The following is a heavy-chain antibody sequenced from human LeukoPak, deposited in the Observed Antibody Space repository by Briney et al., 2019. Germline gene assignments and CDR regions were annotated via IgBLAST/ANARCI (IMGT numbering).Heavy chain of an antibody. Sequence: QPGGSLRLSCAASGFTFSSYAMHWVRQAPGKGLEYVSAISSNGGSTYYVDSVKGRFTISRDNSKNTLYLQMGSLRAEDMAVYYCAREGANYAFDYWGQGTLVTVSS. CDR1: GFTFSSYA. CDR2: ISSNGGST. V-gene: IGHV3-64*02. CDR3: AREGANYAFDY. D-gene: IGHD3-16*01. J-gene: IGHJ4*02.